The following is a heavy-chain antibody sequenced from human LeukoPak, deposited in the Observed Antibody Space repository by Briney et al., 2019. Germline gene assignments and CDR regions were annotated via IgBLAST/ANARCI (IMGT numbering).Heavy chain of an antibody. CDR3: ARGMLPNYYYYYGMDV. D-gene: IGHD3-10*02. CDR2: ISAYNGNT. CDR1: GYTFTSYG. V-gene: IGHV1-18*01. J-gene: IGHJ6*02. Sequence: ASVKVSCKASGYTFTSYGISWVRQAPGQGLEWMGWISAYNGNTNYAQKLQVRVTMTTDTSTSTAYMELRSLRSDDTAVYYCARGMLPNYYYYYGMDVWGQGTTVTVSS.